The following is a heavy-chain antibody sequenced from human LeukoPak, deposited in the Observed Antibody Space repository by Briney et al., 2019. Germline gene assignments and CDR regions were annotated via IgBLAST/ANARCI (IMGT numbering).Heavy chain of an antibody. CDR2: ISASGNPM. D-gene: IGHD3-10*01. J-gene: IGHJ4*02. Sequence: GGSLRLSCAASGSTFSNYEMNWVRQAPGKGLEWISYISASGNPMFYADSVKGRFTISRDNAKNSLYLQMNSLRAEDTAIYYCAKDGGSGVLYWGQGTLVTVSS. CDR3: AKDGGSGVLY. CDR1: GSTFSNYE. V-gene: IGHV3-48*03.